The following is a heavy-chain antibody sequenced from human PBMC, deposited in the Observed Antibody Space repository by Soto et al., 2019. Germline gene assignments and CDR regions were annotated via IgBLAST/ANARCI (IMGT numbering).Heavy chain of an antibody. Sequence: QLQLQESGSGLVKPSQTLSLTCAVSGGSISSGGYSWSWIRQPPGKGLEWIGYIYHSGSTYYNPSIKCSVNISVDSSKNHFSLKLSSVIAADKAVYYCASSTVNWFDPWGQGTLVTVYS. D-gene: IGHD4-4*01. V-gene: IGHV4-30-2*01. J-gene: IGHJ5*02. CDR3: ASSTVNWFDP. CDR2: IYHSGST. CDR1: GGSISSGGYS.